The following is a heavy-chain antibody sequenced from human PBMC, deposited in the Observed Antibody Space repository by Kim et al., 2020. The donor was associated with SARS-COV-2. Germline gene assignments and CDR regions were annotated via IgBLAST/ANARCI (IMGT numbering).Heavy chain of an antibody. CDR3: ARDSDSSGSGWFDP. V-gene: IGHV4-31*02. Sequence: NPSLQTRVTISVDTSKNQFSLTLSSVTAADTAVYYCARDSDSSGSGWFDPWGQGTLVTVSS. D-gene: IGHD3-22*01. J-gene: IGHJ5*02.